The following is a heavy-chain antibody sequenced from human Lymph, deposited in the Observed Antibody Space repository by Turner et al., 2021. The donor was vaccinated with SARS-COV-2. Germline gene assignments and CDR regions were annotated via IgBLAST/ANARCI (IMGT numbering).Heavy chain of an antibody. J-gene: IGHJ4*02. CDR3: ARLPIARGYSGYDFYYFDY. CDR2: IYPGDSDT. V-gene: IGHV5-51*01. CDR1: GYSFPTYW. D-gene: IGHD5-12*01. Sequence: EVQLVQSGAEVKKPGESLQFSCKGSGYSFPTYWIGWVRQMPGKGLEWMGIIYPGDSDTRYSPSFQGQVTISADKSISTAYLQWSSLKASDTAMYYCARLPIARGYSGYDFYYFDYWGQGTLVTVSS.